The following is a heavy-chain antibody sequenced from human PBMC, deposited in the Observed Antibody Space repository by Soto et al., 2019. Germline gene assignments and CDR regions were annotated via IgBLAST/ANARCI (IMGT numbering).Heavy chain of an antibody. Sequence: PGESLKISCKGSGYSFTSYWISWVRQMPGKGLEWMGRIDPSDSYTNYSPSFQGHVTISADKSISTAYLQWSSLKASDTAMYYCARHAGVYYGSTHYGMDVWGQGTTVTVSS. CDR1: GYSFTSYW. D-gene: IGHD3-10*01. J-gene: IGHJ6*02. CDR3: ARHAGVYYGSTHYGMDV. CDR2: IDPSDSYT. V-gene: IGHV5-10-1*01.